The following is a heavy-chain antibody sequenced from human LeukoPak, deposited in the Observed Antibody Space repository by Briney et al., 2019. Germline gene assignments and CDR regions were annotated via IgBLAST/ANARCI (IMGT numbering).Heavy chain of an antibody. CDR1: GYIFTVYH. Sequence: ASVKVSCKASGYIFTVYHIHWVRQAPGQGLDWMGWINPNSGDTHYAQKFLGRVTMTRDTSINTAYMEINRLRSDDTAVYYCARYKIRGIAELWGQGTLVTVPS. CDR2: INPNSGDT. D-gene: IGHD6-13*01. CDR3: ARYKIRGIAEL. J-gene: IGHJ4*02. V-gene: IGHV1-2*02.